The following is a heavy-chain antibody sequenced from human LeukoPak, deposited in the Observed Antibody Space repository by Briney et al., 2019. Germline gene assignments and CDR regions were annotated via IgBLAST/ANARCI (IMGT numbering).Heavy chain of an antibody. V-gene: IGHV4-34*01. CDR1: GGSFSGYY. CDR2: INHSGST. Sequence: SETLSLTCAVYGGSFSGYYWSWIRQPPGKGLEWIGEINHSGSTNYNPSLKSRVTISVDTSKNQFSLKLSSVTAADTAVYYCARPMSSSSQGWFDPWGQGTLVTVSS. J-gene: IGHJ5*02. CDR3: ARPMSSSSQGWFDP. D-gene: IGHD6-13*01.